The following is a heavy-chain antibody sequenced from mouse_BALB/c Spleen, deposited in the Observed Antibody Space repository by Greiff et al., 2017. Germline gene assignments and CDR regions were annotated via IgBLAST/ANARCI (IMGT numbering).Heavy chain of an antibody. CDR2: ISSGGGST. CDR1: GFAFSSYD. J-gene: IGHJ1*01. D-gene: IGHD1-1*01. Sequence: EVKVVESGGGLVKPGGSLKLSCAASGFAFSSYDMSWVRQTPEKRLEWVAYISSGGGSTYYPDTVKGRFTISRDNAKNTLYLQMSSLKSEDTAMYYCARQGSYWYFDVWGAGTTVTVSS. V-gene: IGHV5-12-1*01. CDR3: ARQGSYWYFDV.